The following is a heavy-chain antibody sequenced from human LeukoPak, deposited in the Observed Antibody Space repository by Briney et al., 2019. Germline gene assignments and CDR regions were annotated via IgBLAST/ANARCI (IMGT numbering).Heavy chain of an antibody. CDR1: GYTFTSYD. CDR3: ARGLAHTAMVLL. V-gene: IGHV1-8*01. CDR2: MNPDSGNT. Sequence: GASVKVSCKASGYTFTSYDINWVRQATGQGLEWMGWMNPDSGNTGYAQKFQGRVTMTRNTSISTAYMELSSLRSEDTAVYYCARGLAHTAMVLLWGQGTLVTVSS. D-gene: IGHD5-18*01. J-gene: IGHJ4*02.